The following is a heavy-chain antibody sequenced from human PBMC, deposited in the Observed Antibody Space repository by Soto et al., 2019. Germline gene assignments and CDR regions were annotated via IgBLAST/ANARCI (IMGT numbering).Heavy chain of an antibody. Sequence: QVQLVQSGAEVKEPGSSVRVSCKASGGTFDNFIMNWVRQTPGQGLEWMGGIVPMLGTPTYAEKFKGRVTISATGSTSTMYMEVTSLRPEDTAIYYCASNGTYSSSLSQYSGMDVWGQGTTVTVSS. CDR2: IVPMLGTP. J-gene: IGHJ6*02. CDR1: GGTFDNFI. V-gene: IGHV1-69*01. D-gene: IGHD1-26*01. CDR3: ASNGTYSSSLSQYSGMDV.